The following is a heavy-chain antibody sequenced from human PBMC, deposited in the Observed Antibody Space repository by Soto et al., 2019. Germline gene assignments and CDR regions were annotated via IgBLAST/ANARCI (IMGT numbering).Heavy chain of an antibody. Sequence: HPGGSLRLSCAASGFTLSSFFMHWVRQGPGKGLEWVSRINNDGSSTTYADSVKGRFTISRDNSKNTLFLQMNSLRAEDTAVYYCAKDSRNFYYYGMDVWGQGTTVTVSS. J-gene: IGHJ6*02. CDR3: AKDSRNFYYYGMDV. CDR2: INNDGSST. CDR1: GFTLSSFF. V-gene: IGHV3-74*03.